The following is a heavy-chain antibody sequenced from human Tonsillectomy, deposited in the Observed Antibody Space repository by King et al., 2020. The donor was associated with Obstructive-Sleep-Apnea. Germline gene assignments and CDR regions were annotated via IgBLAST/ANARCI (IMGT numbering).Heavy chain of an antibody. CDR1: GFSFSSYS. D-gene: IGHD3-3*01. Sequence: VQLVESGGGLVQPGGSLRLSCAASGFSFSSYSMNWVRQTPGKGLEWISHITPSGYVISYADSVEGRFAISRDNAKNSLYLQMNSLRVEDTAVYYCVIDHEWAFDTWGQGTLVTASS. V-gene: IGHV3-48*04. CDR3: VIDHEWAFDT. CDR2: ITPSGYVI. J-gene: IGHJ3*02.